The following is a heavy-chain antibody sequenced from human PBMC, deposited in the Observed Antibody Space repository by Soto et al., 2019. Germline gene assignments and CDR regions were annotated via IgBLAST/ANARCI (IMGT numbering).Heavy chain of an antibody. Sequence: PGKGLEWVAVISYDGSNKYYADSVKGRFTISRDNSKNTLYLKMNSLRAEDTAVYFFFQAEDGIRYVRSVSAFLLNRSSDL. CDR2: ISYDGSNK. J-gene: IGHJ2*01. D-gene: IGHD3-10*02. V-gene: IGHV3-30*03. CDR3: FQAEDGIRYVRSVSAFLLNRSSDL.